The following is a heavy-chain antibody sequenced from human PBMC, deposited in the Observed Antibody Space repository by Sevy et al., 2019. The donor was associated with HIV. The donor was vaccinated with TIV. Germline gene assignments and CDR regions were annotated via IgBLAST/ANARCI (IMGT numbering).Heavy chain of an antibody. CDR1: GGSISSSSYY. CDR2: IYYSGST. V-gene: IGHV4-39*01. Sequence: SETLSLTCTVSGGSISSSSYYWGWIRQPPGKGLEWIGSIYYSGSTYYNPSLKSRVTISVATSKNQFSLMLSSVTAADTAVYYCARHNSGWYDYFYYFDYWGQGTLVTVSS. J-gene: IGHJ4*02. CDR3: ARHNSGWYDYFYYFDY. D-gene: IGHD6-19*01.